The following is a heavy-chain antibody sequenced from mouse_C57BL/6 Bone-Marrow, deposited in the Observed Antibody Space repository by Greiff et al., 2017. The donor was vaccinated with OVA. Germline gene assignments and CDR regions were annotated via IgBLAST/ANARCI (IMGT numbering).Heavy chain of an antibody. D-gene: IGHD1-1*01. CDR3: ARCYYGSSSYAMDY. CDR2: IYPRSGNT. V-gene: IGHV1-81*01. J-gene: IGHJ4*01. Sequence: VQLQQSGAELARPGASVKLSCKASGYTFTSYGISWVKQRTGQGLEWIGEIYPRSGNTYYNEKFKGKATLTADKSSSTAYIVLRSLTSEDSAVYFCARCYYGSSSYAMDYWGQGTSVTVSS. CDR1: GYTFTSYG.